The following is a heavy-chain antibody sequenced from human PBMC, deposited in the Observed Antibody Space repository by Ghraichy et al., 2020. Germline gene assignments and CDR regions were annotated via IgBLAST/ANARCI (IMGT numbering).Heavy chain of an antibody. CDR1: GGSFSGYY. CDR2: INHSGST. CDR3: ARGPGVRFDY. D-gene: IGHD3-10*01. J-gene: IGHJ4*02. V-gene: IGHV4-34*01. Sequence: SETLSLTCAVYGGSFSGYYWSWIRQPPGKGLEWIGEINHSGSTNYNPSLKSRVTISVDTSKNQFSLKLSSVTAADTAVYYCARGPGVRFDYWGQGTLVTVSS.